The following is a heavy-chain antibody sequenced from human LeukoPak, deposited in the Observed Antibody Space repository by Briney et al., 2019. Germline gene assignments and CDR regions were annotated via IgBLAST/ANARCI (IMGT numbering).Heavy chain of an antibody. CDR3: ARDPIAVAGIFDY. CDR1: GFTFSSYS. CDR2: ISSSSSTI. Sequence: GGSLRLSCAASGFTFSSYSMNWVRQAPGKGLEWVSYISSSSSTIYYADSVKGRFTISRDNAKNSLYLQMNSLRAEDTAVYYCARDPIAVAGIFDYWGQGTLVTVSS. V-gene: IGHV3-48*04. J-gene: IGHJ4*02. D-gene: IGHD6-19*01.